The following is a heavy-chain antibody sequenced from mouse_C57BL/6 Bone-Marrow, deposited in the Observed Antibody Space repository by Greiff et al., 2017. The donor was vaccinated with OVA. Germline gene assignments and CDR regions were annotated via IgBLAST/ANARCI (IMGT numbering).Heavy chain of an antibody. V-gene: IGHV1-69*01. CDR3: ARSKDYCGSFYWYFDV. CDR2: IGPSDSYT. Sequence: QVQLQQSGAGFVLPGASVKLSCTASGFTFTSYWMHWVHQTPGQGLEWIGAIGPSDSYTNSKQKFKGKFTLTVYRSSSTAYMQLSSLPSEDTAVEYCARSKDYCGSFYWYFDVWGTGTTVTVSS. D-gene: IGHD1-1*01. J-gene: IGHJ1*03. CDR1: GFTFTSYW.